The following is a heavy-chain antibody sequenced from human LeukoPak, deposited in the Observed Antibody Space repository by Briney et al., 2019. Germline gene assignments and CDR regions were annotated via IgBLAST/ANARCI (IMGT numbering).Heavy chain of an antibody. J-gene: IGHJ4*02. V-gene: IGHV2-5*02. Sequence: SAPTLVKPTQTLRLTCTFSGLSLSTSGVGVGWIRQPPGKALEWLALIYWDDDKRYSPSLKSRLTITKDTSKNQVVLTMTNMDPVDTATYYCAHRRKGGYDPRGFDFWGQGTLVTVSS. CDR2: IYWDDDK. CDR3: AHRRKGGYDPRGFDF. D-gene: IGHD5-12*01. CDR1: GLSLSTSGVG.